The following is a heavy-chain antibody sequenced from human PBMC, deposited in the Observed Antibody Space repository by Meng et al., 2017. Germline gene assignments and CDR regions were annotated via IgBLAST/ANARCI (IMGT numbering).Heavy chain of an antibody. J-gene: IGHJ6*02. Sequence: GESLKISCAASGFTFSSYAMSWVRQAPGKGLEWVSAISGSGGSTYYADSVKGRFTISRDNSKNTLYLQMNSLRAEDTAVYYCARAPKQIVVVIRYYYYGMDVWGQGTTVTVSS. D-gene: IGHD3-22*01. CDR3: ARAPKQIVVVIRYYYYGMDV. CDR1: GFTFSSYA. CDR2: ISGSGGST. V-gene: IGHV3-23*01.